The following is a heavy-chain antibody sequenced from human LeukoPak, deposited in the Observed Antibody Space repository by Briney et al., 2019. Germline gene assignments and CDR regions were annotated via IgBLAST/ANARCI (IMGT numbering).Heavy chain of an antibody. CDR3: ARVVTGGAFDI. CDR2: IYYSGST. J-gene: IGHJ3*02. Sequence: SETLSLTCTVSGGSISSSSYYWGWIRQPPGKGLEWIGSIYYSGSTYYNPSLKSRVTISVDTSKNQFSLKLSSVTAADTAVYYCARVVTGGAFDIWGQGTMVTVS. CDR1: GGSISSSSYY. D-gene: IGHD4-23*01. V-gene: IGHV4-39*07.